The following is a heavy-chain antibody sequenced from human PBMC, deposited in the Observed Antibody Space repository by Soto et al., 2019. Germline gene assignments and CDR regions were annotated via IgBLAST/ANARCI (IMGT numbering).Heavy chain of an antibody. CDR1: GGSISSYY. V-gene: IGHV4-59*01. CDR3: ARGLYSGYEYNWFDP. CDR2: IYYSGST. D-gene: IGHD5-12*01. Sequence: SETLSLTCTVSGGSISSYYWSWIRQPPGKGLEWIGYIYYSGSTNYNPSLKSRVTISVDTSKNQFSLKLSSVPAADTAVYYCARGLYSGYEYNWFDPWGQGTLVTVSS. J-gene: IGHJ5*02.